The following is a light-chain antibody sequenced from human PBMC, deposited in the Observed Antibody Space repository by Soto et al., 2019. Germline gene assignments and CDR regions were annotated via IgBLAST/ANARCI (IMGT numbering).Light chain of an antibody. J-gene: IGKJ1*01. CDR1: QSVGSY. V-gene: IGKV3-11*01. CDR3: QPRSNWLRTT. CDR2: DAS. Sequence: EIVLTQSPATLSLSPGERATLSCRASQSVGSYLAWYQQKPGQAPRLLIYDASIRATGIPARFSGSGSGTDFTLTISSLEPEDFAVYYCQPRSNWLRTTFGQGTKVEIK.